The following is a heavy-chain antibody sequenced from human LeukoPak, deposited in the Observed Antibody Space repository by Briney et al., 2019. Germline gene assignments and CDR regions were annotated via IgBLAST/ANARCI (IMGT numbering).Heavy chain of an antibody. D-gene: IGHD6-13*01. CDR2: ISYDGSNK. V-gene: IGHV3-30*01. CDR1: GFTFSSYA. CDR3: SYSSSSRGWFDP. Sequence: GRSLRLSCAASGFTFSSYAMHWVRQAPGKGLERVAVISYDGSNKYYADSVKGRFTISRDNSKNTLYLQMNSLRAEDTAVYYCSYSSSSRGWFDPWGQGTLVTVSS. J-gene: IGHJ5*02.